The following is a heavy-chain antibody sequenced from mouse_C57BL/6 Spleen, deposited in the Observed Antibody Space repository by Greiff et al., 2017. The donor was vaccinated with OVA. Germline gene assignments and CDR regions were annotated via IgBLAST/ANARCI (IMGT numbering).Heavy chain of an antibody. CDR3: ARSLITTVVAKGYFDV. J-gene: IGHJ1*03. V-gene: IGHV1-77*01. D-gene: IGHD1-1*01. CDR2: IGPGSGST. CDR1: GYTFTDYY. Sequence: QVQLQQSGAELVKPGASVKISCKASGYTFTDYYINWVKQRPGQGLEWIGKIGPGSGSTYYNAKFKGKATLTADKSSSTAYMQLSSLTSEDSAVYFCARSLITTVVAKGYFDVWGTGTTVTVSS.